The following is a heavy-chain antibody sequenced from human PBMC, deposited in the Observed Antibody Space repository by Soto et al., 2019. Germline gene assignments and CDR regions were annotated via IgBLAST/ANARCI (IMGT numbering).Heavy chain of an antibody. Sequence: QVQLVESGGGVVQPGRSLRLSCAASGFSFSSYGMHWVRQAPGKGLEWVAMISYDGTDEYYADSVKGRFTISRDNSKKAVYLQMNSLRAEDTAVYYCANQESDWNDHFDHWGQGTLVTVSS. CDR3: ANQESDWNDHFDH. CDR2: ISYDGTDE. CDR1: GFSFSSYG. V-gene: IGHV3-30*18. D-gene: IGHD1-1*01. J-gene: IGHJ4*02.